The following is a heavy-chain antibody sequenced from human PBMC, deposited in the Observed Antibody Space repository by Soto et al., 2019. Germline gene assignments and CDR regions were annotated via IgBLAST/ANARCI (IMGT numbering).Heavy chain of an antibody. CDR1: GGSISRYY. CDR2: IYYSGST. J-gene: IGHJ5*02. Sequence: PSGTLSLTCTVSGGSISRYYWSWIRQPPGKGLEWIGYIYYSGSTNYNPSLKSRVTISVDTSKNQFSLKLSSVTAADTAVYYCARVLVEMATITAQVIDPWGQGTLVT. D-gene: IGHD5-12*01. CDR3: ARVLVEMATITAQVIDP. V-gene: IGHV4-59*01.